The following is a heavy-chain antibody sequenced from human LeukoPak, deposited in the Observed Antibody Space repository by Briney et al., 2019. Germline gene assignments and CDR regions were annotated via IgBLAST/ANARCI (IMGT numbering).Heavy chain of an antibody. J-gene: IGHJ4*02. CDR1: GGTFSSYA. CDR2: IIPILGIA. Sequence: GSSVKVSCKASGGTFSSYAISWVRQAPGQGLEWMGRIIPILGIASYAQKFQGRVTMTRDTSTSTVYMELSSLRSEDTAVYYCARDYTAGYSSGWLDYWGQGTLVTVSS. V-gene: IGHV1-69*04. D-gene: IGHD6-19*01. CDR3: ARDYTAGYSSGWLDY.